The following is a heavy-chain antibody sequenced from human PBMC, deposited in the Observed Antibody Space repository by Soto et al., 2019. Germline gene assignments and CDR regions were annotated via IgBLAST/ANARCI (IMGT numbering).Heavy chain of an antibody. CDR1: GFTSSSYA. J-gene: IGHJ4*02. Sequence: PGGSLRLSCAASGFTSSSYAMSWVRQAPGKGLEWVSAISGSGGSTYYADSVKGRFTISRDNSKNTLYLQMNSLRAEDTAVYYCAKARAQYYDFWSGYPVDYWGQGTLVTV. D-gene: IGHD3-3*01. V-gene: IGHV3-23*01. CDR2: ISGSGGST. CDR3: AKARAQYYDFWSGYPVDY.